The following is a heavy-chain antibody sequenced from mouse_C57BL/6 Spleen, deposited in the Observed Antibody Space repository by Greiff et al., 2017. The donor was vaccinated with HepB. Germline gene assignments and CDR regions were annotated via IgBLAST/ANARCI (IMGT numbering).Heavy chain of an antibody. J-gene: IGHJ2*01. CDR3: ARRGYDYVLYYFDY. Sequence: QVQLQQSGAELVKPGASVKISCKASGYAFSSYWMNWVKQRPGKGLEWIGQIYPGDGDTNYNGKLKGKATLTADKSSSTAYMQLSSLTSEDSAVYFCARRGYDYVLYYFDYWGQGTTLTVSS. CDR2: IYPGDGDT. V-gene: IGHV1-80*01. D-gene: IGHD2-4*01. CDR1: GYAFSSYW.